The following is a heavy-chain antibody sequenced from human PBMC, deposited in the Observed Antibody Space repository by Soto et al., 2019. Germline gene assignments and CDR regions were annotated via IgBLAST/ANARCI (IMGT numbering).Heavy chain of an antibody. J-gene: IGHJ3*02. CDR1: GGSISSGGYY. V-gene: IGHV4-31*03. CDR3: ARDIVATRAFDI. D-gene: IGHD5-12*01. CDR2: IYYSGST. Sequence: SETLSLTCTVSGGSISSGGYYWSWIRQHPGKGLEWIGYIYYSGSTYYNPSLKSRVTISVDTSKNQFSLKLSSVTAADTAVYYCARDIVATRAFDIWGQGTMVTVSS.